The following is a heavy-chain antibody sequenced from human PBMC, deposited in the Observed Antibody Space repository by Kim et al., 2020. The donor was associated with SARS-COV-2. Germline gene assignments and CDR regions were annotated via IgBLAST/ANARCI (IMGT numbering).Heavy chain of an antibody. Sequence: TKYSQKCHGRAAITRDTSANTAYMGLSSLRSEDTAVYYCARAAAGFFDYWGQGTLVTVSS. D-gene: IGHD6-13*01. CDR3: ARAAAGFFDY. V-gene: IGHV1-3*01. CDR2: T. J-gene: IGHJ4*02.